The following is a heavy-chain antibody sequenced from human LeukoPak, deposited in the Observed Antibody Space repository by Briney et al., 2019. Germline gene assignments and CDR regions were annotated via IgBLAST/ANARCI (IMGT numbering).Heavy chain of an antibody. J-gene: IGHJ4*02. CDR3: ARESTKGRITIFGVVSQPFDY. Sequence: GGSLRLSCAASGFTFSSYSMNWVRQAPGKGLEWVSSISSSSSYIYYADSVKGRFTISRDNAKNSLYLQMNSVRAEDTAVYYCARESTKGRITIFGVVSQPFDYWGQGTLVTVSS. V-gene: IGHV3-21*01. CDR2: ISSSSSYI. D-gene: IGHD3-3*01. CDR1: GFTFSSYS.